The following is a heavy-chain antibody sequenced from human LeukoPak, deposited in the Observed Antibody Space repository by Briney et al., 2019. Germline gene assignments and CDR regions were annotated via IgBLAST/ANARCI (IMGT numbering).Heavy chain of an antibody. V-gene: IGHV3-23*01. D-gene: IGHD4-11*01. Sequence: QPGGSLRLSCAASGFTFRGYGMSWVRQAPGKGLEWVSTIRGSGGTTYYADSVKGRFTISRDNSRTTLYLLMNSLRAEDTAVYYCAKDAAANVDYPYYFDYRGQGALVTVSS. J-gene: IGHJ4*02. CDR1: GFTFRGYG. CDR3: AKDAAANVDYPYYFDY. CDR2: IRGSGGTT.